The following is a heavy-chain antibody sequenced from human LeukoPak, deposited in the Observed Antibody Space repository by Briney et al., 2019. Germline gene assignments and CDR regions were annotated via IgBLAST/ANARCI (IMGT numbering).Heavy chain of an antibody. CDR2: IYYSGST. D-gene: IGHD2-21*01. CDR1: GGSISSGDYY. CDR3: ARDLWGGNYFDY. V-gene: IGHV4-30-4*01. Sequence: SQTLSLTCTVSGGSISSGDYYWSWIRQPPGKGLEWIGYIYYSGSTYYNPSLKSRVTISVDTSENQFSLKLSSVTAADTAVYYCARDLWGGNYFDYWGQGTLVTVSS. J-gene: IGHJ4*02.